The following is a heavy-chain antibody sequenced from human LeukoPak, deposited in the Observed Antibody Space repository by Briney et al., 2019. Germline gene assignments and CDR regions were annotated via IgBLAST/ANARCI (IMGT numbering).Heavy chain of an antibody. D-gene: IGHD3-22*01. CDR2: INHSGST. CDR3: ARRGRDYYDSSGYHRSYYFDY. J-gene: IGHJ4*02. V-gene: IGHV4-34*01. CDR1: GISFSSYE. Sequence: GSLRLSCAASGISFSSYEMNWVRQAPGKGLEWIGEINHSGSTNYNPSLKSRVTISVDTSKNQFSLKLSSVTAADTAVYYCARRGRDYYDSSGYHRSYYFDYWGQGTLVTVSS.